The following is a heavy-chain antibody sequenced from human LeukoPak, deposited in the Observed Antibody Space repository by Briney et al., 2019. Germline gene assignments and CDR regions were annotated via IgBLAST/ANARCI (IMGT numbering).Heavy chain of an antibody. Sequence: PSETLSLTCAVYGGSFSGYYWSWIRQPPGKGLEWIGEINHSGSTNYNPSLKSRVTISVDTSKNQFSLKLSSVTAADTAVYYCARGLAPRYNWNYYYYYTDVWGKGTTVTVSS. CDR3: ARGLAPRYNWNYYYYYTDV. V-gene: IGHV4-34*01. J-gene: IGHJ6*03. CDR2: INHSGST. CDR1: GGSFSGYY. D-gene: IGHD1-20*01.